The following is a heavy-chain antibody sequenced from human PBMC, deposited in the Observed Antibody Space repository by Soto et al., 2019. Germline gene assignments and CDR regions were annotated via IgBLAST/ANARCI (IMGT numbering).Heavy chain of an antibody. D-gene: IGHD3-22*01. CDR3: ARAAGYYDSSGYFFDY. J-gene: IGHJ4*02. Sequence: SVKVSCKASGGTFSSYAISWVRQAPGQGLEWMGGIIPIFGTANYAQKFQGRVTITADESTSTAYMELSSLRSEDTAVYYCARAAGYYDSSGYFFDYWGQGTLVTVSS. CDR1: GGTFSSYA. V-gene: IGHV1-69*13. CDR2: IIPIFGTA.